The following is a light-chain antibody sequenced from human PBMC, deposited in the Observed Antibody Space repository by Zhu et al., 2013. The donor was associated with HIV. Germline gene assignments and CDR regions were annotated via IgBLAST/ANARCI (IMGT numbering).Light chain of an antibody. V-gene: IGKV3-11*01. CDR3: QQRNNWPPVT. CDR2: DSS. CDR1: PTVANA. J-gene: IGKJ3*01. Sequence: EIVLTQSPATLSLSPGERATLSCRASPTVANALAWYQQKPGQAPRLLIYDSSIRATGIPPRFSGSGSGTDFTLTISSLEAEDSAVYYCQQRNNWPPVTFGPGTRVEIK.